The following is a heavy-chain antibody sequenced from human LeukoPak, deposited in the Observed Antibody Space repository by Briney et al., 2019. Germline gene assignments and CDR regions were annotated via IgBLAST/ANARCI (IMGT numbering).Heavy chain of an antibody. V-gene: IGHV1-24*01. J-gene: IGHJ4*02. CDR1: GYTLTELS. Sequence: ASVKVSCKVSGYTLTELSMHWVRQAPGKGLEWMGGFDPEDGETIYAQKSQGRVTMTEDTSTDTAYMELSSLRSEDTAVYYCATVTYYDFWSGYPPYYFDYWGQGTLVTVSS. D-gene: IGHD3-3*01. CDR3: ATVTYYDFWSGYPPYYFDY. CDR2: FDPEDGET.